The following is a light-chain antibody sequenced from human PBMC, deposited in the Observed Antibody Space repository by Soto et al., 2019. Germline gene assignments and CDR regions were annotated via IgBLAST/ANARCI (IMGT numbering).Light chain of an antibody. CDR3: APWDDSLNGPV. CDR2: ANN. J-gene: IGLJ3*02. CDR1: SSNIGNNY. Sequence: QSVLTQPPSVSAAPGQKVTISCSGSSSNIGNNYVSWYQQLPGTAPKLLIYANNQRPSGVPDRFSGSKSGTSASLAISGLQSEDEADYYCAPWDDSLNGPVFGGGTKLTVL. V-gene: IGLV1-44*01.